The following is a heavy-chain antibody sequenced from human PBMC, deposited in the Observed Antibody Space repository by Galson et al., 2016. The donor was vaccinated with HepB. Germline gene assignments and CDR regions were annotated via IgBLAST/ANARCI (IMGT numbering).Heavy chain of an antibody. J-gene: IGHJ4*02. D-gene: IGHD1-26*01. CDR1: GFTFSTYG. CDR2: ISYDGSHK. CDR3: ARGSYWLLQHGDYFDY. V-gene: IGHV3-30*12. Sequence: SLRLSCAASGFTFSTYGMHWVRQGPGKGLEWVSVISYDGSHKYYADSVKGRFTISRDNAKNSLYLQMNSLRAEDTAVYYCARGSYWLLQHGDYFDYWGQGTLVTVSS.